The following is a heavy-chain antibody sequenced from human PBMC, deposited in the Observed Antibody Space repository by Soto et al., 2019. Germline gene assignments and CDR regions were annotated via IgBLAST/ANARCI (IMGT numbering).Heavy chain of an antibody. CDR2: ISGSGGST. J-gene: IGHJ6*02. CDR3: AKSLGFGEYWAYYGMDV. V-gene: IGHV3-23*01. CDR1: GFTFSSYA. Sequence: GGSLRLSCAASGFTFSSYAMSWVRQAPGKGLEWVSAISGSGGSTYYADSVKGRFTISRDNSKNTLYLQMNSLRAEDTAVYYCAKSLGFGEYWAYYGMDVWGQGTTVTVSS. D-gene: IGHD3-10*01.